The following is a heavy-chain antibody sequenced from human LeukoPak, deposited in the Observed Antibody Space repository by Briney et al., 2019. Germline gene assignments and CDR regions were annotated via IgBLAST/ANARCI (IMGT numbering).Heavy chain of an antibody. V-gene: IGHV3-7*01. CDR2: INPDGSQT. CDR1: GFAFSSYW. D-gene: IGHD4-17*01. Sequence: GESLGLSCAASGFAFSSYWMNWVRQAPGKGLEWVALINPDGSQTNYVDSVKGRLTISRDNAENSLYLQMNSLRAEDTAVYYCARDLGYGALDPWGQGTLVTVSS. CDR3: ARDLGYGALDP. J-gene: IGHJ5*02.